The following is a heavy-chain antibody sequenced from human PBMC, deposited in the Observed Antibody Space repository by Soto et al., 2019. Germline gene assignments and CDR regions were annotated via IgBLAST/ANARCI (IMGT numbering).Heavy chain of an antibody. D-gene: IGHD2-21*02. CDR2: IRSKGYGATT. Sequence: PGGSLRLSCTASGFTFGDYAMSWFRQAPGKGLEWVGFIRSKGYGATTDYAASVKGRFTISRDDSKSIVYLQMNSLKSEDTALYYCTRRRRVTQDYFDYCGQGTLVIVSS. V-gene: IGHV3-49*03. CDR3: TRRRRVTQDYFDY. J-gene: IGHJ4*02. CDR1: GFTFGDYA.